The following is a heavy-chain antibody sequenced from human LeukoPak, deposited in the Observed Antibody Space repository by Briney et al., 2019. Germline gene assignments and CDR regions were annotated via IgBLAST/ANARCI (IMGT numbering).Heavy chain of an antibody. J-gene: IGHJ4*02. V-gene: IGHV3-9*01. CDR2: ISWNSGSI. Sequence: GGSLRLSCAASGFTFDNYAMHWVRQAPGKGLEWVSGISWNSGSIGYADSVKGRFTISRDNAKNSLYLQMNSLRAEDTALYYCAKDMAGFVVVPAAMMFDYWGQGTLVTVSS. D-gene: IGHD2-2*01. CDR3: AKDMAGFVVVPAAMMFDY. CDR1: GFTFDNYA.